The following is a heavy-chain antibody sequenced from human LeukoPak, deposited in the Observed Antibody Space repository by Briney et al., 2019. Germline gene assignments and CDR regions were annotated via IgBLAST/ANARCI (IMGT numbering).Heavy chain of an antibody. J-gene: IGHJ4*02. CDR1: GGSFSGYY. Sequence: SETLSLTCAVYGGSFSGYYWSWIRQPPGKGLEWIGEINHSGSTNYNPSLKSRVTISVDTSKNQFSLKLSSVTAADTAVYYCARRGYYTPAGDYWGQGTLVAVSS. V-gene: IGHV4-34*01. CDR3: ARRGYYTPAGDY. CDR2: INHSGST. D-gene: IGHD3-3*01.